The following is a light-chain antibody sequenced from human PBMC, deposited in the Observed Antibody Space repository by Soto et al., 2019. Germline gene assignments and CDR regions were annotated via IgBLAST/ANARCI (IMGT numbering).Light chain of an antibody. CDR3: SSYTSSSTWV. Sequence: QSALTQPASVSGSPGHSITISCTGTSSDVGAYNAVSWYQQHPGKVPKLMIYEVTNRPSGVSNRFSGSKSGNTASLTISGLQAEDEADYYCSSYTSSSTWVFGGGTQLNVL. CDR1: SSDVGAYNA. V-gene: IGLV2-14*01. J-gene: IGLJ3*02. CDR2: EVT.